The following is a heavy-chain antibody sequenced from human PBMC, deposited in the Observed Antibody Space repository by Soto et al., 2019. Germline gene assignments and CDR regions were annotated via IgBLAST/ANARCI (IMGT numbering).Heavy chain of an antibody. J-gene: IGHJ6*02. CDR2: ISGSDDST. D-gene: IGHD1-26*01. CDR3: GKGRSYYYYYGVDV. V-gene: IGHV3-23*01. CDR1: GFTFSSYA. Sequence: GGSLRLSCAASGFTFSSYAMSWVRQAPGKGLEWVSVISGSDDSTYYADSVKGRFTISRDNSKNTLYLQMNSLRAEDTAVYYCGKGRSYYYYYGVDVWGQGTTVTVSS.